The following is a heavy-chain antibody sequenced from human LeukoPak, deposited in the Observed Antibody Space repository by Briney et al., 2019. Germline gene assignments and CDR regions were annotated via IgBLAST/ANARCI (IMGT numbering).Heavy chain of an antibody. CDR3: ARVRELTNWFDP. CDR2: IYYSGST. CDR1: GGSISSSSYY. D-gene: IGHD2/OR15-2a*01. J-gene: IGHJ5*02. V-gene: IGHV4-39*07. Sequence: SETLSLTCTVSGGSISSSSYYWGWIRQPPGKGLEWIGSIYYSGSTYYNPSLKSRVTISVDTSKNQFSLKLSSVTAADTAVYYCARVRELTNWFDPWGQGTLVTVPS.